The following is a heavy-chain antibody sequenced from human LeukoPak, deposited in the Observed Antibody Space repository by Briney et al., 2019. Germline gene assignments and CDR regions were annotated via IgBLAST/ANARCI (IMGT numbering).Heavy chain of an antibody. V-gene: IGHV3-7*01. D-gene: IGHD3-16*02. CDR1: GFTFSSYW. J-gene: IGHJ4*02. CDR2: IKQDGSEK. CDR3: AREGLGVWGSYRYTATNDFDY. Sequence: GGPLRLSCAASGFTFSSYWMSWVRQAPGKGLEWVANIKQDGSEKYYVDSVKGRFTISRDNAKNSLYLQMNSLRAEDTAVYYCAREGLGVWGSYRYTATNDFDYWGQGTLVTVSS.